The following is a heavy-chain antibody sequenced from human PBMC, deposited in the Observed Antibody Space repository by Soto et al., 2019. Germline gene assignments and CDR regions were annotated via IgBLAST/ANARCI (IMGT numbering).Heavy chain of an antibody. CDR3: ATPGLTVTTRAMYYFDY. J-gene: IGHJ4*02. D-gene: IGHD4-17*01. V-gene: IGHV3-33*01. CDR2: IWYDGSNK. Sequence: QVQLVESGGGVVQPGRSLRLSCAASGFTFSSYGMHWVRQAPGKGLEWVAVIWYDGSNKYYADSVKGRFTISRDNSKNTLYLQMNSLRAEDTAVYYYATPGLTVTTRAMYYFDYWGQGTLVTVSS. CDR1: GFTFSSYG.